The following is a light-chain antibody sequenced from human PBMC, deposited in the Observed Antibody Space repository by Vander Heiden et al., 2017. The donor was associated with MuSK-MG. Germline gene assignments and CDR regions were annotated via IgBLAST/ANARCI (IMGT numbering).Light chain of an antibody. J-gene: IGLJ3*02. CDR2: GNS. CDR1: SSNIGAGYD. Sequence: HSVLTQPPSVSGAPGQRVTISCTGSSSNIGAGYDVHWYQQLPGTAPKLLIYGNSNRPSGVPDRFSGSKSGTSASLAITGLQAEDEADYYCQSYDSSLSSWVFGGGTKLTVL. CDR3: QSYDSSLSSWV. V-gene: IGLV1-40*01.